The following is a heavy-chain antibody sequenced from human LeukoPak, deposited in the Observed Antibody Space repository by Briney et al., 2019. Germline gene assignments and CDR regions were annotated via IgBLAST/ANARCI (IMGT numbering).Heavy chain of an antibody. Sequence: ASVKVSCKASGGTFSSYAINWVRQAPGQGLEWMGRIIPILGIANYAQKFQGRVTITADKSTSTAYMELSSLRSEDTAVYYCAGRIVGAPEWAFDIWGQGTMVTVSS. CDR2: IIPILGIA. V-gene: IGHV1-69*04. CDR1: GGTFSSYA. CDR3: AGRIVGAPEWAFDI. D-gene: IGHD1-26*01. J-gene: IGHJ3*02.